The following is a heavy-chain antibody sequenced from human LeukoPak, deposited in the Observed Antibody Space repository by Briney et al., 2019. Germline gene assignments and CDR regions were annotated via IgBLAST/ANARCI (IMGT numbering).Heavy chain of an antibody. Sequence: GGSLRLSCRTSGFTVGDYAMNWVRQAPGKGLEWLGFIKSKPHGGTTQYAASVNGRFTISRDDSRNIAYLQMNSLKLEDTAVYYCIRWGSYGADSVVHAIDVWGEGTLVTVSS. V-gene: IGHV3-49*04. CDR1: GFTVGDYA. CDR3: IRWGSYGADSVVHAIDV. CDR2: IKSKPHGGTT. J-gene: IGHJ3*01. D-gene: IGHD4/OR15-4a*01.